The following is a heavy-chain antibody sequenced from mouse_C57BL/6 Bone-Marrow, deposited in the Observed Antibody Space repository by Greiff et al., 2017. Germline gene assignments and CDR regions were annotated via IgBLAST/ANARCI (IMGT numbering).Heavy chain of an antibody. CDR3: TTYYSNPAWFAY. V-gene: IGHV14-4*01. Sequence: VQLQQSGAELVRPGASVKLSCTASGFNIKDDYMHWVKQRPEQGLEWIGWIDPENGDTEYASKFQGKATITADTSSNTAYLQLSSLTSEDTAVDYCTTYYSNPAWFAYWGQGTLVTVSA. J-gene: IGHJ3*01. CDR2: IDPENGDT. D-gene: IGHD2-5*01. CDR1: GFNIKDDY.